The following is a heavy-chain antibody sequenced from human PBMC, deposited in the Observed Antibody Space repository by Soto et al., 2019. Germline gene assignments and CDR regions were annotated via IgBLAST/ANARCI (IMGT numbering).Heavy chain of an antibody. V-gene: IGHV1-69*06. CDR1: VYTFSDYD. CDR2: IIPIFGTA. Sequence: SVKVSCKSVVYTFSDYDIQCVRPAPGQGLELMGGIIPIFGTANYAQKFQGRVTITADKSTSTAYMELSSLRSEDTAVYYCARGSGMGAPDGSFDIWGQGTRVTVS. D-gene: IGHD1-26*01. J-gene: IGHJ3*02. CDR3: ARGSGMGAPDGSFDI.